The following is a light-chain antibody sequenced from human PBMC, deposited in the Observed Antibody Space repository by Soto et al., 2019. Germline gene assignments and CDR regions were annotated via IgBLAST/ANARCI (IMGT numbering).Light chain of an antibody. CDR1: SGDVATYNY. Sequence: QSVLTQPPSASGSPGQSVTISCTGTSGDVATYNYVSWYQQHPGKAPKLLLYEVSKRPSGVPDRFSGSKSGNTSSLTVSGLQAEDEADYYCSSYADNNSLLFGGGTKLTVL. V-gene: IGLV2-8*01. CDR2: EVS. J-gene: IGLJ2*01. CDR3: SSYADNNSLL.